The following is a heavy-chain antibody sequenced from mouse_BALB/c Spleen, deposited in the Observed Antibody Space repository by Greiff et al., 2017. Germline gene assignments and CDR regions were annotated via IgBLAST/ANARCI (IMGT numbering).Heavy chain of an antibody. V-gene: IGHV5-6-5*01. J-gene: IGHJ3*01. CDR2: ISSGGST. Sequence: EVKLVDSGGGLVKPGGSLKLSCAASGFTFSSYAMSWVRQTPEKRLEWVASISSGGSTYYPDSVKGRFTITSNNARNILYLQMSSLRSEDTAMYYCARERDYDDQAWFAYWGQGTLVTVSA. CDR3: ARERDYDDQAWFAY. D-gene: IGHD2-13*01. CDR1: GFTFSSYA.